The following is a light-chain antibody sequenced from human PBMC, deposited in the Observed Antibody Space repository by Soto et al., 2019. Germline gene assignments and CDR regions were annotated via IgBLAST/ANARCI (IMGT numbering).Light chain of an antibody. CDR3: SSYTTSTTPYV. V-gene: IGLV2-14*01. CDR1: SSDVGGYNY. Sequence: QSALTQPASVSGFPGQSITISCTGASSDVGGYNYVSWYQQHPGKAPKLLVYGVTNRPSGVSNRFSGSKSGNTASLTISGLRAEYEADYYCSSYTTSTTPYVFGTGTKVTVL. CDR2: GVT. J-gene: IGLJ1*01.